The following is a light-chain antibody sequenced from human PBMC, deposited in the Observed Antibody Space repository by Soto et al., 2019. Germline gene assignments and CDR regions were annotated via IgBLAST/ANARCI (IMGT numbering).Light chain of an antibody. CDR1: SSDVGNYNR. V-gene: IGLV2-18*02. Sequence: QSALTQPPSVSGSPGQSVTISCTGTSSDVGNYNRVSWYQQPPGTAPKLMIYEVDNRPSGVPDRFSGSKSGNTASLTISGLQAEDEADYYCSSYRSSSPRYVFGTGTKLTVL. CDR2: EVD. J-gene: IGLJ1*01. CDR3: SSYRSSSPRYV.